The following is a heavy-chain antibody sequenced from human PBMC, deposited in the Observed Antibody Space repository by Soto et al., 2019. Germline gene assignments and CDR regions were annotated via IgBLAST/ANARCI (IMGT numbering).Heavy chain of an antibody. CDR2: INPNSGGT. CDR3: ARDGVDCTNGVCYQNCFDP. J-gene: IGHJ5*02. CDR1: GYTFTGYY. D-gene: IGHD2-8*01. Sequence: QVQLVQSGAEVKKPGASVKVSCKASGYTFTGYYMHWVRQAPGQGLEWMGWINPNSGGTNYAQKFQGWVTMTRDTSIRTPYMELSRLRSDDTAVYYCARDGVDCTNGVCYQNCFDPWGQGTLVTVSS. V-gene: IGHV1-2*04.